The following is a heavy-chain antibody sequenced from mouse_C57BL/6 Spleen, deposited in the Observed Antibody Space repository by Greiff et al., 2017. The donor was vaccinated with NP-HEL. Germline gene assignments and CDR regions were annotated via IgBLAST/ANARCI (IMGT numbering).Heavy chain of an antibody. D-gene: IGHD1-1*01. CDR2: INPNNGGT. J-gene: IGHJ4*01. Sequence: VQLQESGPELVKPGASVKIPCKASGYTFTDYNMDWVKQSHGKSLEWIGDINPNNGGTIYNQKFKGKATLTVDKSSSTAYMELRSLTSEDTAVYYCARSGYYYGTDYYAMDYWGQGTSVTVSS. V-gene: IGHV1-18*01. CDR3: ARSGYYYGTDYYAMDY. CDR1: GYTFTDYN.